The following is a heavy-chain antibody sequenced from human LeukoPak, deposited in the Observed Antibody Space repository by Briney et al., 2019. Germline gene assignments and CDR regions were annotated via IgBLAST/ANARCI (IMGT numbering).Heavy chain of an antibody. CDR3: ARDREMATITSGAFDI. CDR2: IYYSGST. J-gene: IGHJ3*02. D-gene: IGHD5-24*01. Sequence: SETLSLTCTVSGGSISSYYWSWIRQPPGKGLEWIGYIYYSGSTNYNPSLKSRVTISVDTSKNQFSLKLSSVTAADTAVYYCARDREMATITSGAFDIWDQGTMVTVSS. CDR1: GGSISSYY. V-gene: IGHV4-59*01.